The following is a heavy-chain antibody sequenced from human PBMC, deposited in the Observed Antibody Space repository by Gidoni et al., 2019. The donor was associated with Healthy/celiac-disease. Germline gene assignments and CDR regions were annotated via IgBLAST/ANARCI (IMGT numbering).Heavy chain of an antibody. CDR1: GYTFTSYY. J-gene: IGHJ5*02. V-gene: IGHV1-8*01. CDR2: MNPNSGNT. CDR3: ARGDTYCSSTSCYVWFDP. Sequence: QVQLVQSGAEVKKPGASVKVSCKASGYTFTSYYINWVRQATGQGLEWMGWMNPNSGNTGYAQKFQGRVTMTRNTSISTAYMELSSLRSEDTAVYYCARGDTYCSSTSCYVWFDPWGQGTLVTVSS. D-gene: IGHD2-2*01.